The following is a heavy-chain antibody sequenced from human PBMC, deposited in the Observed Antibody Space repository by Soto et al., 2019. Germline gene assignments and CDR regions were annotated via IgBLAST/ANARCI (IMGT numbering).Heavy chain of an antibody. J-gene: IGHJ6*02. V-gene: IGHV4-30-4*01. D-gene: IGHD3-10*01. CDR3: ARDSGWFGEFTYYCDGMDV. Sequence: QVQLQESGPGLVKPSQTLSLTCTVSGGSISSGNYYWRWIRQPPGKGLEWIGYIFYSGTTYYNPSLNSRVITSVDTSNNQFSLKVNTVTAADTAVYYCARDSGWFGEFTYYCDGMDVWGQGTTVTVSS. CDR2: IFYSGTT. CDR1: GGSISSGNYY.